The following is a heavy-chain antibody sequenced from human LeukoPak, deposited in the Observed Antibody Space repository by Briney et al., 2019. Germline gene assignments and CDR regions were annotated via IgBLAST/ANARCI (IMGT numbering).Heavy chain of an antibody. D-gene: IGHD6-13*01. CDR2: ISAYNGNT. J-gene: IGHJ6*02. CDR3: ASSRIAAAENYYYYGMDV. V-gene: IGHV1-18*01. CDR1: GYTLTSYG. Sequence: ASVIVFCGASGYTLTSYGISWVRRAPGHGVERLGWISAYNGNTNYAQKLQGRVTMTTDTSTSTAYMELRSLRSDDTAVYYCASSRIAAAENYYYYGMDVWGQGTTVTVSS.